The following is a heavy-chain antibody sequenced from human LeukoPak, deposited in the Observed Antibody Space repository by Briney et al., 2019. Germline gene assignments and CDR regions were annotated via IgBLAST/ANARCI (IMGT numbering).Heavy chain of an antibody. CDR2: IYYSGST. CDR1: GDSISSSNYY. Sequence: PSETLSLTCTVSGDSISSSNYYWGWIRQPPGKGLEWIASIYYSGSTYYNPSLKSRVTISVDMSKNQFSLRLSSVTAADTAVYYCARQRLLWFGELWGQGTLVTVSS. D-gene: IGHD3-10*01. J-gene: IGHJ4*02. CDR3: ARQRLLWFGEL. V-gene: IGHV4-39*01.